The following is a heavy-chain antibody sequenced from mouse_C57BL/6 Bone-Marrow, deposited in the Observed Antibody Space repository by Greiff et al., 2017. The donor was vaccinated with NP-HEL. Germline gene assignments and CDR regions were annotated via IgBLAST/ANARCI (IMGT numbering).Heavy chain of an antibody. CDR1: GFTFSDYG. J-gene: IGHJ3*01. D-gene: IGHD1-1*01. CDR2: ISSGSSTI. V-gene: IGHV5-17*01. CDR3: ARWDYDGSPFAY. Sequence: DVKLQESGGGLVKPGGSLKLSCAASGFTFSDYGMHWVRQAPEKGLEWVAYISSGSSTIYYADTVKGRFTISRDNAKNTLFLQMTSLRSEDTAMYYCARWDYDGSPFAYWGQGTLVTVSA.